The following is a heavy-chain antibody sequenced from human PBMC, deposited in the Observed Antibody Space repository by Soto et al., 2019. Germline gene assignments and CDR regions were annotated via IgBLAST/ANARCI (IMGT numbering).Heavy chain of an antibody. D-gene: IGHD2-21*02. V-gene: IGHV3-21*01. CDR2: ISSSSSYI. CDR3: ARDHGGGDCSYPYYFDY. CDR1: GFTFSSYS. Sequence: EVQLVESGGGLVKPGGSLRLSCAASGFTFSSYSMNWVRQAPGKGLEWVSSISSSSSYIYYADSVKGRFTISRDNAKNSLSLQMNSLRAEDMAVYYCARDHGGGDCSYPYYFDYWGQGTLVTVSS. J-gene: IGHJ4*02.